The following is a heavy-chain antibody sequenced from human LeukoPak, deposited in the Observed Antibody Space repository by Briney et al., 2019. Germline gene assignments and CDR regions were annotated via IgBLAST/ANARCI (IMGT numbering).Heavy chain of an antibody. V-gene: IGHV1-24*01. D-gene: IGHD2-21*02. Sequence: ASVKVSCKVSGYTLTELSMHWVRQAPGKGLEWMGGFDPEDGETIYAQKFQGRVTMTEDTSTDTAYMELSSLRSEDTAVYYCATGEGAYCGGDCYSDAFDIWGQGTMVTASS. CDR2: FDPEDGET. CDR3: ATGEGAYCGGDCYSDAFDI. CDR1: GYTLTELS. J-gene: IGHJ3*02.